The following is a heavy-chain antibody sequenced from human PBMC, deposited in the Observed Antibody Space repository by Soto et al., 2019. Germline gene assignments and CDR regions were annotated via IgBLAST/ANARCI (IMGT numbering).Heavy chain of an antibody. D-gene: IGHD2-2*03. CDR1: GYTFSNYG. CDR3: ARDMDEHWFDP. J-gene: IGHJ5*02. Sequence: ASVKVSCKTSGYTFSNYGITWVRQAPGQGLEWMGWISAYNGNTNYAQKLQGRVTMTTDTSTSTAYMELRSLRSDDTAVYYCARDMDEHWFDPWGQGTLVTVSS. V-gene: IGHV1-18*01. CDR2: ISAYNGNT.